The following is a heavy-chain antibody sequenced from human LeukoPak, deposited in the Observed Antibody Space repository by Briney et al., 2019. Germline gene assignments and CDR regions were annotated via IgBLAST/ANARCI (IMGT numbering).Heavy chain of an antibody. J-gene: IGHJ4*02. D-gene: IGHD2-15*01. CDR3: AKDRDSGYFDC. V-gene: IGHV3-30*18. CDR1: GFTFSASA. CDR2: ISYDGSNK. Sequence: GGSLRLSCAASGFTFSASAMNWVRQAPAKGLEWVAVISYDGSNKYYADSVKGRFTISRDNSKNTLYLQMNSLRAEDTAVYYCAKDRDSGYFDCWGQGTLVTVSS.